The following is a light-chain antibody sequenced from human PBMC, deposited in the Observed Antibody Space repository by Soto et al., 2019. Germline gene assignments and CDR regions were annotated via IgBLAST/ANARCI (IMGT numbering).Light chain of an antibody. CDR2: EVS. Sequence: QSALTQSASVSGSPGQSITISCTGTSSDVGSYNLVSWYQQHPGKAPKLMIYEVSKRPSGVSNRFSGSKSGNTASLTISGLQAEDEADYYCCSSAGTSTYVFGTGTKVPVL. J-gene: IGLJ1*01. V-gene: IGLV2-23*02. CDR1: SSDVGSYNL. CDR3: CSSAGTSTYV.